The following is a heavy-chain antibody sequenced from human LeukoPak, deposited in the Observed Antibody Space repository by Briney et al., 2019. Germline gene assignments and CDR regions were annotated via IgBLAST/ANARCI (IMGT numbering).Heavy chain of an antibody. D-gene: IGHD4-17*01. CDR1: GFTFSSYA. V-gene: IGHV3-23*01. J-gene: IGHJ4*02. CDR3: ASDYDSSFDY. CDR2: ISGSGGRGGNT. Sequence: PGGSLRLSCAASGFTFSSYAMSWVRQAPGKGLEWVSGISGSGGRGGNTYYADSVKGRFTISRDNVKNSLYLQMNSLRAEDTAVYYCASDYDSSFDYWGQGTLVTVSS.